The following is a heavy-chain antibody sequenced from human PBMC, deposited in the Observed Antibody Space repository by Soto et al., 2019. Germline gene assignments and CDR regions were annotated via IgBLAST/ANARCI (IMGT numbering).Heavy chain of an antibody. CDR1: GGTFSTAA. D-gene: IGHD2-2*01. V-gene: IGHV1-69*12. CDR3: ARDKDQPQLGGNYSYIMDV. CDR2: IMPIFRTA. J-gene: IGHJ6*02. Sequence: QVQVEQSGAEVKKPGSSVKVSCKASGGTFSTAAISWVRQAPGQGLEWMGGIMPIFRTADYAQKFQGRVTITADESTTTAYLELRSLRSEDTAVYYCARDKDQPQLGGNYSYIMDVWGQGTTVTVSS.